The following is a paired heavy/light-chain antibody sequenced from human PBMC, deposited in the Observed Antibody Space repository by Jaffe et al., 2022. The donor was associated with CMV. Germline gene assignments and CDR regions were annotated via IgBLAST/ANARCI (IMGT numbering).Light chain of an antibody. CDR2: DAS. J-gene: IGKJ5*01. V-gene: IGKV3-20*01. CDR1: QSVTSSN. CDR3: QQHGSSLFT. Sequence: EIVLTQSPGTLSLSPGEGATLSCRASQSVTSSNLAWYQQKPGQAPRLLIYDASIRATGIPDRFSGSGSGTDFTLTISRLEPEDFAVYYCQQHGSSLFTFGQGTRLEIK.
Heavy chain of an antibody. D-gene: IGHD3-16*01. Sequence: QLQLQESGPGLVKPSETLSLTCTVSGASINSATYNWGWIRQPPGQGLEWIGTISYSGSAYYNPSLQSRVAISLDTSKNQFSLKVTSVTAADTALYYCARLNSNAYHHWTHRGPRESYYFESWGLGTLVSVSS. CDR2: ISYSGSA. J-gene: IGHJ4*02. CDR3: ARLNSNAYHHWTHRGPRESYYFES. V-gene: IGHV4-39*01. CDR1: GASINSATYN.